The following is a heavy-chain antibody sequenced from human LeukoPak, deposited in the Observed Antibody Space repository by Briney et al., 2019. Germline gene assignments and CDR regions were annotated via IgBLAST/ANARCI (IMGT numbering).Heavy chain of an antibody. V-gene: IGHV3-23*01. CDR2: ISGSGGST. J-gene: IGHJ4*02. Sequence: GGSLRLSCAASGFTFSSYAMSWVRQAPGKGLEWVSAISGSGGSTYYADSVKGRFTISRDNSKNTLYLQMNSLRAEDTAVYYCAKDDSAIYGFWSGYLGSFDYWGQGTLVTVSS. CDR1: GFTFSSYA. D-gene: IGHD3-3*01. CDR3: AKDDSAIYGFWSGYLGSFDY.